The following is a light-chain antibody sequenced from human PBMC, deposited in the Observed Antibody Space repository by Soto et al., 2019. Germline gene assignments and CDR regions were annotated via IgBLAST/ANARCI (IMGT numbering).Light chain of an antibody. CDR3: TSYAGTYSFFYV. CDR2: EVS. J-gene: IGLJ1*01. CDR1: SSDVGAYNY. V-gene: IGLV2-8*01. Sequence: QSALTQPPSASGSPVQSVTISCTGTSSDVGAYNYVSWYQQLPGEAPKLIIYEVSKRPSGVPDRFSGSKSGNTASLTVSGLQAEDEADYYCTSYAGTYSFFYVFGTGTKVTV.